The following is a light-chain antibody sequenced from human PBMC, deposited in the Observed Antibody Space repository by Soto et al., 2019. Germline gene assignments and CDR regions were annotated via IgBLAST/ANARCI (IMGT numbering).Light chain of an antibody. V-gene: IGKV3D-20*02. CDR3: QQRSNWPSWT. CDR2: DAS. Sequence: ENVLTQSPGTLSLSPGERTTLSCRASQRVSSSYLAWYQQKPGQAPRLLIYDASNRATGIPARFSGSGSGTDFTLTISSLEPEDFAVYYCQQRSNWPSWTFGQGTKVDI. CDR1: QRVSSSY. J-gene: IGKJ1*01.